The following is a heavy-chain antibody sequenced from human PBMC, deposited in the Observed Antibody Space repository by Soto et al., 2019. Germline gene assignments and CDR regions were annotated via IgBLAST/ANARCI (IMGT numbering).Heavy chain of an antibody. Sequence: QVQLVQSGAEVKKPGSSVKDSCKASGGTFSSYAFSWVRQAPGQGLEWVGGIIPTFDTAIYAQKFQGRVTITADESTSTAYMELSSLRSEDTAVYYCARSDSSNWYVRYWFDPWGQGTLLTVSS. V-gene: IGHV1-69*01. D-gene: IGHD6-13*01. CDR2: IIPTFDTA. J-gene: IGHJ5*02. CDR1: GGTFSSYA. CDR3: ARSDSSNWYVRYWFDP.